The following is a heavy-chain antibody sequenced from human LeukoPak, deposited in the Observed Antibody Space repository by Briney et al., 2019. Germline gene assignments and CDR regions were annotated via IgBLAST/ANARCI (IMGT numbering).Heavy chain of an antibody. V-gene: IGHV4-34*01. J-gene: IGHJ4*02. CDR1: GGSFSGYY. D-gene: IGHD5-24*01. Sequence: PSETLSLTCAVYGGSFSGYYWSWIRQPPGKGLEWIGEINHSGSTNYNPSLKSRVTISVDTSKNHFSLNLRSVTAADTAVYYCARRSYNSPFRYWGQGTPVTVSS. CDR3: ARRSYNSPFRY. CDR2: INHSGST.